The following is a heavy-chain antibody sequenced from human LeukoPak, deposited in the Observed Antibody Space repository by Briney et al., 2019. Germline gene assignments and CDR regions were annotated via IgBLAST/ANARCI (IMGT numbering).Heavy chain of an antibody. Sequence: PSQTLSLTCTVSGASVSSGSYYWSWIRQPPGRGLEWIAYIYYTGVTNYNPSLKTRVTISMDTSKYLLYLKLSSVTAADTAVYYCARVDTPMAFIDYWGQGTLVTVSS. CDR1: GASVSSGSYY. D-gene: IGHD5-18*01. CDR3: ARVDTPMAFIDY. J-gene: IGHJ4*02. CDR2: IYYTGVT. V-gene: IGHV4-61*01.